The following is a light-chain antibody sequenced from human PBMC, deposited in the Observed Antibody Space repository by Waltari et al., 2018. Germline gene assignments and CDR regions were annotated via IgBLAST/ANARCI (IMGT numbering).Light chain of an antibody. CDR3: YSSDSTGLRV. J-gene: IGLJ1*01. CDR1: EFPRKY. CDR2: EAT. Sequence: SYELTQTPSVSVSPGQTARITCSGHEFPRKYAYWFQQKSGQAPRLVIYEATKRPAGIPERFSGSSSGTVATLTISGAQVDDEADYYCYSSDSTGLRVFGGGTTVVVL. V-gene: IGLV3-10*01.